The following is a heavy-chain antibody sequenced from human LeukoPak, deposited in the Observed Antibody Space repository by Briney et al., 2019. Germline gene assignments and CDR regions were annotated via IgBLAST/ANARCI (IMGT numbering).Heavy chain of an antibody. J-gene: IGHJ4*02. V-gene: IGHV3-33*06. D-gene: IGHD6-25*01. CDR3: AKISSSAESNFDY. CDR2: IWPDGSKK. CDR1: GFTFSTYA. Sequence: GGSLRLSCAASGFTFSTYAMHWVRQAPGKGLEWVALIWPDGSKKYYADSVKGRFAISRENSKNTVYLQMNDLRPEDTALYFCAKISSSAESNFDYWGQGTLLTVSS.